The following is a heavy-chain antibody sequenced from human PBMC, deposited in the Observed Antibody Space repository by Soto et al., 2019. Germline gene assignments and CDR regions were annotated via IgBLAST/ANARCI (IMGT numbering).Heavy chain of an antibody. CDR3: ARHEKPNYWNPPSEP. D-gene: IGHD1-1*01. V-gene: IGHV5-10-1*01. CDR1: GDTFSTYW. Sequence: PGESPKISCHGSGDTFSTYWFSCLRQMPAKGLEWIRRIGPSDCYNTRYSPSFQSHVTMSVVKSIGAAYLQCSSLRASDTAMYFCARHEKPNYWNPPSEPWGQGSLVTVSA. J-gene: IGHJ5*02. CDR2: IGPSDCYNT.